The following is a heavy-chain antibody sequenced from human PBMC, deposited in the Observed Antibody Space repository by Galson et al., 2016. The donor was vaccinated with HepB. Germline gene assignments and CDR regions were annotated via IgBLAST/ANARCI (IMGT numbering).Heavy chain of an antibody. D-gene: IGHD6-19*01. CDR3: ARAYQGLASGYYMDA. J-gene: IGHJ6*03. CDR1: GFNFSSFA. CDR2: VSLDGGNK. Sequence: SLRLSCAASGFNFSSFAMHWVRQAPGEGLKWVAVVSLDGGNKNYADSVKGRFTISRDNSKNTLYLQINSLRTEDTAMYYCARAYQGLASGYYMDAWGKGTTVTVSS. V-gene: IGHV3-30-3*01.